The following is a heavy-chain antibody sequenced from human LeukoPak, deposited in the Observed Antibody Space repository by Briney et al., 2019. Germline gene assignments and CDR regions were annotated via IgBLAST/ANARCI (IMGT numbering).Heavy chain of an antibody. CDR3: ARDAIAAAGTNWFDP. D-gene: IGHD6-13*01. V-gene: IGHV1-2*02. J-gene: IGHJ5*02. CDR2: INPNSGGT. Sequence: ASVKVSCKASGYTFTGYYIHWVRQAPGQGLEWMGWINPNSGGTNYAQKFQGRVTMTRDTSISTAYMELSRLRSDDTAVYYCARDAIAAAGTNWFDPWGQGTLVTVSS. CDR1: GYTFTGYY.